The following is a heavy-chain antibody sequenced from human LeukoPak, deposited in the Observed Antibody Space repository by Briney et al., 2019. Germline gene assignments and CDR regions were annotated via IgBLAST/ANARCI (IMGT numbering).Heavy chain of an antibody. CDR1: GFTFSDSY. D-gene: IGHD6-13*01. CDR3: ARVAAAGSGTYYFDY. V-gene: IGHV3-11*06. CDR2: ISSSSSYI. J-gene: IGHJ4*02. Sequence: PGGSLRLSCAASGFTFSDSYMSWIRQAPGKGLEWVSSISSSSSYIYYADSVKGRFTISRDNAKNSLYLQMNSLRAEDTAVYYCARVAAAGSGTYYFDYWGQGTLVTVSS.